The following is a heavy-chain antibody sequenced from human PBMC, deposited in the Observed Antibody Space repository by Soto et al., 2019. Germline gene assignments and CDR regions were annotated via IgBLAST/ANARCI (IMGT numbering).Heavy chain of an antibody. CDR2: ISAYNGNT. Sequence: QVQLVQSGAEVKKPGASVKVSCKASGYTFTSYGISWVRQAPGQGLEWMGWISAYNGNTNYAQKLQGRVTMTTDTSTSTAYMELSSLRSDDTAVYYCARAPYYYGSGSYYNGPNYYYCYMDVWGKGTTVTVSS. J-gene: IGHJ6*03. CDR1: GYTFTSYG. V-gene: IGHV1-18*01. D-gene: IGHD3-10*01. CDR3: ARAPYYYGSGSYYNGPNYYYCYMDV.